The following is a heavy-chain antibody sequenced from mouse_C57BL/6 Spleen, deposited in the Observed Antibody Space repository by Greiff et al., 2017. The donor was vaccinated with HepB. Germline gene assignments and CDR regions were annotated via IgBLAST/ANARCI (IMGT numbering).Heavy chain of an antibody. CDR1: GFTFSSYA. D-gene: IGHD1-1*01. V-gene: IGHV5-4*01. Sequence: EVQRVESGGGLVKPGGSLKLSCAASGFTFSSYAMSWVRQTPEKRLEWVATISDGGSYTYYPDNVKGRFTISRDNAKNNLYLQMSHLKSADTAMYYCARDRAVYYSYFDYWGQGTTLTVSS. CDR2: ISDGGSYT. CDR3: ARDRAVYYSYFDY. J-gene: IGHJ2*01.